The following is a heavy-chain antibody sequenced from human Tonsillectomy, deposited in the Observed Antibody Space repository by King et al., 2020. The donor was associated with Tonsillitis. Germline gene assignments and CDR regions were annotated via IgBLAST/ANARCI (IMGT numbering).Heavy chain of an antibody. V-gene: IGHV1-18*04. CDR3: VRDALGGIYPCSFDL. Sequence: QLVQSGAEVKKPGASVKVSCKASGYTFNSYGISWVRQAPGQGLEWMGWISAYNGDTKYAQKFQGRVTMTTDTSTRTAYMELRSLRLDDTAVSYGVRDALGGIYPCSFDLWGRGTLVTVSS. CDR2: ISAYNGDT. D-gene: IGHD1-26*01. J-gene: IGHJ2*01. CDR1: GYTFNSYG.